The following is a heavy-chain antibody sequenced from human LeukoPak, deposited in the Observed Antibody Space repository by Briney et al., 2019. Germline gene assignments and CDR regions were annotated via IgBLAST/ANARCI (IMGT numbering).Heavy chain of an antibody. V-gene: IGHV1-18*01. CDR1: GYTFTSYG. CDR3: ARTEYSGSPILWGHYYYYYMDV. D-gene: IGHD6-6*01. Sequence: ASVKVSCKASGYTFTSYGISWVRQAPGQGLEWMGWISAYNGNTNYAQKLQGRVTMTTDTSTSTAYMELRSLRSDDTAMYYCARTEYSGSPILWGHYYYYYMDVWGKGTTVTVSS. J-gene: IGHJ6*03. CDR2: ISAYNGNT.